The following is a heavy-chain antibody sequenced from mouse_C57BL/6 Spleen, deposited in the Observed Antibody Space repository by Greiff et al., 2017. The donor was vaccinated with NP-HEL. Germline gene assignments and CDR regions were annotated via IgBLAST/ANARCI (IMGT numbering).Heavy chain of an antibody. J-gene: IGHJ1*03. CDR2: IYPRSGNT. Sequence: VTLVESGAELARPGASVKLSCKASGYTFTSYGISWVQQRTGQGLEWIGEIYPRSGNTYYTEKFKGKSTLTAAKSSSTAYMALRSLASDDSAVYCCARLGPSLLWYFDVWGTGTTVTVSS. CDR3: ARLGPSLLWYFDV. V-gene: IGHV1-81*01. CDR1: GYTFTSYG. D-gene: IGHD2-12*01.